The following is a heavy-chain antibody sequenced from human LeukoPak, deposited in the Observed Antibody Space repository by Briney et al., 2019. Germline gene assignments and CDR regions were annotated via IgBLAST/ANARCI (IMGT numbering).Heavy chain of an antibody. CDR3: VKIVMAGGYFDY. J-gene: IGHJ4*02. CDR1: GFSFSVHA. CDR2: ISSNGATT. V-gene: IGHV3-64*05. Sequence: GGSLRLSCAASGFSFSVHAMSWVRQAPGKGLEYVSAISSNGATTYYADSVKGRFTISRDNSKNTLYFQMSSLRPEDTAVYYCVKIVMAGGYFDYWGQGTLVTVSS. D-gene: IGHD3-16*01.